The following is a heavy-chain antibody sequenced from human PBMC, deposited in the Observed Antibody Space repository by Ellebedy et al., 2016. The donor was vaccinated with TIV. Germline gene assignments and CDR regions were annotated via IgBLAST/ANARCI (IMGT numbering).Heavy chain of an antibody. V-gene: IGHV1-24*01. CDR2: FDPEDGET. J-gene: IGHJ4*02. D-gene: IGHD1-26*01. CDR1: GYTLTELS. CDR3: ARGGRAVGATSY. Sequence: ASVKVSCXVSGYTLTELSMHWVRQAPGKGLEWMGGFDPEDGETIYAQKFQGRVTMTEDTSTDTAYMELSSLRSEDTAVYYCARGGRAVGATSYWGQGTLVTVSS.